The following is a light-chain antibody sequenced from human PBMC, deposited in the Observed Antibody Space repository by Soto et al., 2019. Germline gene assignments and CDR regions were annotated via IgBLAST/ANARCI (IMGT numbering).Light chain of an antibody. CDR1: QSVSSY. CDR3: QQRANWPLT. J-gene: IGKJ4*01. Sequence: EIVLTQCPATLCLSSGERASLSCRASQSVSSYLDWSQQKPGQAPRLLIYDASNRATGIPARFSGSGSGTDFTLTISSREPEDFAVYYCQQRANWPLTFGGGTKVDIK. V-gene: IGKV3-11*01. CDR2: DAS.